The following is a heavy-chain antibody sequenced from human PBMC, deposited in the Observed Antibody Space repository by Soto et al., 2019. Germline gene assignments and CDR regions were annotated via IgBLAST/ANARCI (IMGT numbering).Heavy chain of an antibody. CDR3: AKRRGAGGHSDN. V-gene: IGHV3-23*01. Sequence: GGSLRLSCAASGFTFSSYAMGWVRQGPGKGLEWVAVVSIGGSTHYADSVRGRFTISRDNSKNTLSLQMNSLTAEDTAVYFCAKRRGAGGHSDNWGQGALVTVSS. CDR1: GFTFSSYA. CDR2: VSIGGST. J-gene: IGHJ4*02. D-gene: IGHD2-15*01.